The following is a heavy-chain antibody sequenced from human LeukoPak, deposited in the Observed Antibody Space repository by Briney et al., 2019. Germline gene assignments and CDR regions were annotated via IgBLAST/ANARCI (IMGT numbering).Heavy chain of an antibody. V-gene: IGHV3-23*01. Sequence: GGTLRLSCAASGFTFNTYGMSWVRQAPGKGLEWVSGISGSGGATYYADSVKGRFTISRDDPHNTLYLQMNSLRAEDTAVYFCARGGVDYYGSGTYYLMYYFDYWGQGALVTVSS. CDR2: ISGSGGAT. CDR1: GFTFNTYG. D-gene: IGHD3-10*01. J-gene: IGHJ4*02. CDR3: ARGGVDYYGSGTYYLMYYFDY.